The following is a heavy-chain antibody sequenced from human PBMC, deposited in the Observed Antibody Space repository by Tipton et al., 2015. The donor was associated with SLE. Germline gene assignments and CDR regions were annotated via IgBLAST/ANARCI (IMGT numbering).Heavy chain of an antibody. CDR1: GGSISSGDCY. D-gene: IGHD5-24*01. J-gene: IGHJ5*01. V-gene: IGHV4-31*03. CDR3: ARVERWVQNRGVDS. Sequence: TLSLTCTVSGGSISSGDCYWTWIRQLPGKGLEWIGYIYYSGSTSYSSSLKSRLTISMDTSKNQFSLKLTSVIAADTAMYYCARVERWVQNRGVDSWGQGTLVTVSS. CDR2: IYYSGST.